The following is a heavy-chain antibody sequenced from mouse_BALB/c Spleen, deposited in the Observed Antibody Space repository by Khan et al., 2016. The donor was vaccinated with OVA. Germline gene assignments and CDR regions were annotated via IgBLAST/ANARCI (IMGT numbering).Heavy chain of an antibody. CDR2: INPHIGET. CDR3: ARKNGSDFDY. V-gene: IGHV1-20*02. Sequence: VQLKQSGPELVKPGASVKISCKASGYSFTGYFMNWVMQSHGQSLEWIGRINPHIGETLYNQKFKGKATLTVDESYSTAHMELRSLASEDSAVYYCARKNGSDFDYWGQGTTLTVSS. CDR1: GYSFTGYF. J-gene: IGHJ2*01. D-gene: IGHD1-1*01.